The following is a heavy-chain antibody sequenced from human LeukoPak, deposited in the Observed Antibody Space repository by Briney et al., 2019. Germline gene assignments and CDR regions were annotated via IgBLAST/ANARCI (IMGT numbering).Heavy chain of an antibody. V-gene: IGHV4-59*08. J-gene: IGHJ3*02. CDR1: GGSISGYY. Sequence: PSETLSLTCTVPGGSISGYYWSWIRQPPGQGLEWIGFIYYSGSTNYNPSHESRLTISIDTSENQFSLKLSSVTAADTAVYYCAREYSSSSGRRAFDIWGQGTMVTVSS. CDR3: AREYSSSSGRRAFDI. D-gene: IGHD6-6*01. CDR2: IYYSGST.